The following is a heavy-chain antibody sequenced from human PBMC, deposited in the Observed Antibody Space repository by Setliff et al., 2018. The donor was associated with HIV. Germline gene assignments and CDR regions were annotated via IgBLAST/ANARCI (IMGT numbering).Heavy chain of an antibody. Sequence: ASVKVSCKASGYTFTSYGITWVRQAPGQGLEWMGWISAYNGYTNYAQKLQGRVTMTTDTSTSTAYMELRRLRSDDTAVYYCARFIAVAGRFDYWGQGTLVTVSS. CDR3: ARFIAVAGRFDY. V-gene: IGHV1-18*01. CDR2: ISAYNGYT. J-gene: IGHJ4*02. CDR1: GYTFTSYG. D-gene: IGHD6-19*01.